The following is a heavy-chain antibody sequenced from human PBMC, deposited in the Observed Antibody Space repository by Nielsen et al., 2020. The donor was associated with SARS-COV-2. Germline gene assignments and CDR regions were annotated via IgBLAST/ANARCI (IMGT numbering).Heavy chain of an antibody. V-gene: IGHV4-4*02. CDR3: AKAGVVVVTPSVFDV. CDR1: GDSISSTTW. D-gene: IGHD2-21*01. J-gene: IGHJ3*01. Sequence: SETLSLTCAVSGDSISSTTWWTWVRQPPGKGLEWVGEIYHSGSTNYNPSLKSRVTISLDRSRNQFSLKLTSVTAADTAVYFCAKAGVVVVTPSVFDVWGQGTMVTVSS. CDR2: IYHSGST.